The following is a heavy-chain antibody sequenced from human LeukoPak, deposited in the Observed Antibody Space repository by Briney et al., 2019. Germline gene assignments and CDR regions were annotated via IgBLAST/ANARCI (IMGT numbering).Heavy chain of an antibody. V-gene: IGHV4-34*01. CDR1: GGSFSGYY. CDR3: ARGKLRWGYDY. J-gene: IGHJ4*02. Sequence: PETLSLTCAVYGGSFSGYYWSWIRQPPGKGLEWIGEINHSGSTNYNPSLKSRVTISVDTSKNQFSLKLSSVTAADTAVYYCARGKLRWGYDYWGQGTLVTVSS. CDR2: INHSGST. D-gene: IGHD4-23*01.